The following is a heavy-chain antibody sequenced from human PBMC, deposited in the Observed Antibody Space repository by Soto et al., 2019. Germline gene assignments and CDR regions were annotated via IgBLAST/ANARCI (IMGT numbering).Heavy chain of an antibody. J-gene: IGHJ6*03. V-gene: IGHV3-30*04. Sequence: GGSLRLSCAASGFTFSSYAMHWVRQAPGKGLEWVAVISYDGSNKYYADSVKGRFTISRDNSKNTLYLQMNSLRAEDTAVYYCARGIAAGESKGYYMDVWGKGTTVTVSS. CDR2: ISYDGSNK. CDR1: GFTFSSYA. CDR3: ARGIAAGESKGYYMDV. D-gene: IGHD6-13*01.